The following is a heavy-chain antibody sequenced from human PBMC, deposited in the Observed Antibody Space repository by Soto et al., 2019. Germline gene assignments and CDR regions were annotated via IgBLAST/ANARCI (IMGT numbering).Heavy chain of an antibody. V-gene: IGHV4-39*01. J-gene: IGHJ5*02. D-gene: IGHD6-13*01. Sequence: SDTLSLTCTVSGGSISSSSYYWGWIRQPPGKGLEWIGSIYYSGSTYYNPSLKSRVTISVDTSKNQFSLKLSSVTAADTAVYYCAALRSAAAGTPKDWFDPWGQGTRVTVPS. CDR2: IYYSGST. CDR1: GGSISSSSYY. CDR3: AALRSAAAGTPKDWFDP.